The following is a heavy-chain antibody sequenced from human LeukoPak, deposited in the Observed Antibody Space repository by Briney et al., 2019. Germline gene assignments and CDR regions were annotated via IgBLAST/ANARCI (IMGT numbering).Heavy chain of an antibody. CDR3: ARGWGYNWFDP. D-gene: IGHD3-16*01. V-gene: IGHV4-59*01. CDR1: SGSISSYY. Sequence: SETLSLTCTVSSGSISSYYWSWIRQPPGKGLEWIGYIYYSGSTNYNPSLKSRVTISVDTSKNQFSLKLSSVTAADTAVYNCARGWGYNWFDPWGQGTLVTVSS. J-gene: IGHJ5*02. CDR2: IYYSGST.